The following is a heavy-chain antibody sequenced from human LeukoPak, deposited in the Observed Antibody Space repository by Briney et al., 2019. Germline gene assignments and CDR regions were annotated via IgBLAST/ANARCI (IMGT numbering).Heavy chain of an antibody. J-gene: IGHJ4*02. Sequence: PSETLSLTCTVSGGSISSSSYYWGWIRQPPGKGLEWIGSIYYSGSTNYNPSLKSRVTISVDTSKNQFSLKLSSVTAADTAVYYCARAGGDGYNLGLDYWGQGTLVTVSS. D-gene: IGHD5-24*01. CDR3: ARAGGDGYNLGLDY. CDR2: IYYSGST. CDR1: GGSISSSSYY. V-gene: IGHV4-39*07.